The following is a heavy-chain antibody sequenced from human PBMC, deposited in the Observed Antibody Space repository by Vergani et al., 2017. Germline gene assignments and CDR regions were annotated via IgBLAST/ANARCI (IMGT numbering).Heavy chain of an antibody. Sequence: QVQLVQSGAEVKKPGSSVKVSCKASGGTFSSYAISWVRQAPGQGLEWMGGIIPIFGTANYAQKFQGRVTITADESTSTAYMELSSLRSEDTAVYYCARLPYYYGSGSYNXFDPWGQGTLVTVSS. CDR2: IIPIFGTA. CDR3: ARLPYYYGSGSYNXFDP. D-gene: IGHD3-10*01. J-gene: IGHJ5*02. V-gene: IGHV1-69*01. CDR1: GGTFSSYA.